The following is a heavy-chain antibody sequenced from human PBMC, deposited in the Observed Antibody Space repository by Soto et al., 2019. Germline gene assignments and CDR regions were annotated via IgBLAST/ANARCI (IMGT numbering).Heavy chain of an antibody. J-gene: IGHJ4*01. CDR2: IYPGDSDT. CDR3: ARAYLYGSGGATAIDY. D-gene: IGHD3-10*01. Sequence: RMIQKHGKGLEWMGIIYPGDSDTRYSPSFQGQVTISADKSISTAYLQWSSLKASDTAMYYCARAYLYGSGGATAIDYWLHGTPVPGSS. V-gene: IGHV5-51*01.